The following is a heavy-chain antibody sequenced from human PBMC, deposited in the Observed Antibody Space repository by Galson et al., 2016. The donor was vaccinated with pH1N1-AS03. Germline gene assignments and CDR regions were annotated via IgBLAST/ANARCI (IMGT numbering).Heavy chain of an antibody. D-gene: IGHD3-16*02. V-gene: IGHV4-4*07. CDR1: GGSISRNT. Sequence: SETLSLTCTVSGGSISRNTWSWIRQPAGKGLEWIGRIYSSGSSSYNPSLKSRVTMSLDTSKNQLSLKLSSVTAADTAVYYCASDYRWAFDYWGQGTLVTVSS. CDR2: IYSSGSS. CDR3: ASDYRWAFDY. J-gene: IGHJ4*02.